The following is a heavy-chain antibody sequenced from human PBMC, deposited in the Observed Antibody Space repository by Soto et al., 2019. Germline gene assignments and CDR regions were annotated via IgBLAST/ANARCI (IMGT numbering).Heavy chain of an antibody. CDR1: GGSFSGYY. D-gene: IGHD3-3*01. CDR2: INHSGST. Sequence: SETLSLTCAVYGGSFSGYYWSWIRQPPGKGLEWIGEINHSGSTNYNPSLKSRVTISVDTSKNQFSLKLSSVTAADTAVYYCARAILYYDFWSGYLNWFDPWGQGTLVTVSS. V-gene: IGHV4-34*01. CDR3: ARAILYYDFWSGYLNWFDP. J-gene: IGHJ5*02.